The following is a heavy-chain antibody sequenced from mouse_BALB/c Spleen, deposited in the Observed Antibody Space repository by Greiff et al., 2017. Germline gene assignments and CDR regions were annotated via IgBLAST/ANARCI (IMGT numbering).Heavy chain of an antibody. V-gene: IGHV5-15*02. CDR3: ARDHYYGSSPYYFDY. CDR2: ISNLAYSI. D-gene: IGHD1-1*01. J-gene: IGHJ2*01. Sequence: EVKLMESGGGLVQPGGFRKLSCAASGFTFSDYGMAWVRQAPGKGPEWVAFISNLAYSIYYADTVTGRFTISRENAKNTLYLEMSSLRSEDTAMYYCARDHYYGSSPYYFDYWGQGTTLTVSS. CDR1: GFTFSDYG.